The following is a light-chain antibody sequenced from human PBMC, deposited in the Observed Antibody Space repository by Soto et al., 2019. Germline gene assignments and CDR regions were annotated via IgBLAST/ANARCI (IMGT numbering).Light chain of an antibody. CDR1: QSVTTR. J-gene: IGKJ5*01. Sequence: IVLTQSPGTLSLSPGERVTLSCRASQSVTTRLAWYQHKPGQAPRLLMAGASSRASGVPVSFSGSGSGTDFTLTISRLEPEDFALYYCQQYGGSPITFGLGTRLRL. V-gene: IGKV3-20*01. CDR2: GAS. CDR3: QQYGGSPIT.